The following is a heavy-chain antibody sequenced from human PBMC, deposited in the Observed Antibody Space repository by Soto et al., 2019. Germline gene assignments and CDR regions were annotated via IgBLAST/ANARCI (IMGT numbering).Heavy chain of an antibody. J-gene: IGHJ4*02. CDR1: GYTFTSYD. D-gene: IGHD1-1*01. CDR2: MNPNTGNS. CDR3: ARRAETNGWNGFGADKYYFVS. V-gene: IGHV1-8*01. Sequence: ASVKVSCKASGYTFTSYDIYWVRQATGQGLEWMGWMNPNTGNSGYAQKFQGRVTMTSDTSISTAHMELRRLRSEDTAVYYCARRAETNGWNGFGADKYYFVSLGQVTLVTVSS.